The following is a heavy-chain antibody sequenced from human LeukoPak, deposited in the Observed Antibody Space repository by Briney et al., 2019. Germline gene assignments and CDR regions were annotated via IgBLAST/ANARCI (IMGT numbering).Heavy chain of an antibody. D-gene: IGHD5-12*01. CDR1: GGSFSGYY. Sequence: SETLSLTCAVYGGSFSGYYWSWIRQPPGKGLEWIGEINHSGSTNYNPSLKSRVTISVDTSKNQFSLKLSSVTAADTAVYYCARFTIVATTNAFDIWGQGTMVTVSS. CDR3: ARFTIVATTNAFDI. V-gene: IGHV4-34*01. CDR2: INHSGST. J-gene: IGHJ3*02.